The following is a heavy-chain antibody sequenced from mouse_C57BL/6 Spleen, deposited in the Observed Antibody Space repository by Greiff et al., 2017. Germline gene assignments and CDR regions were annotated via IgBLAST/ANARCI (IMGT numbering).Heavy chain of an antibody. J-gene: IGHJ4*01. CDR2: INYDGSST. Sequence: EVQLVESEGGLVQPGSSMKLSCTASGFTFSDYYMAWVRQVPEKGLEWVANINYDGSSTYYLDSLKSRFIISRDNAKNILYLQMSSLKSEDTATYYCAREGGNDAMDYWGQGTSVTVSS. V-gene: IGHV5-16*01. D-gene: IGHD1-1*02. CDR3: AREGGNDAMDY. CDR1: GFTFSDYY.